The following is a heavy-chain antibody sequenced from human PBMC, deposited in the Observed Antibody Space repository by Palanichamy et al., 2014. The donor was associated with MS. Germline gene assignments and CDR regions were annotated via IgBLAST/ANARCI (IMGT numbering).Heavy chain of an antibody. CDR3: VRIHCTPTGCYIES. D-gene: IGHD2-2*02. V-gene: IGHV3-7*01. Sequence: EVQLVESGGDLVQPGGPLRLSCAASGFLFSTSWMGWVRQAPGKGLDWVANINQGGGITHYADSVRGRFTISRDNAESSTSLQMNSLRAEDTAVYYCVRIHCTPTGCYIESWGQGNLVTVSS. CDR1: GFLFSTSW. CDR2: INQGGGIT. J-gene: IGHJ4*02.